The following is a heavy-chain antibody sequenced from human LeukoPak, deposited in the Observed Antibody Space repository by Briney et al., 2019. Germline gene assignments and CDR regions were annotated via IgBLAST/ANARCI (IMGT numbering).Heavy chain of an antibody. CDR3: ARGLKLANDAFDI. CDR2: ISSSSSYI. V-gene: IGHV3-21*01. D-gene: IGHD3-10*01. CDR1: GFTFSSYS. Sequence: PGGSLRLSCAASGFTFSSYSMNWVRQAPGKGLEWVSSISSSSSYIYYADPVKGRFTISRDNAKNSLYLQMNSLRAEDTAVYYCARGLKLANDAFDIWGQGTMVTVSS. J-gene: IGHJ3*02.